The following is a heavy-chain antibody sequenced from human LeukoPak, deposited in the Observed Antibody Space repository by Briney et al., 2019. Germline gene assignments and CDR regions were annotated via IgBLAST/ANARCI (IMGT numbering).Heavy chain of an antibody. D-gene: IGHD2-15*01. CDR3: AKDRRDIVVVVAATKPFDY. V-gene: IGHV3-23*01. J-gene: IGHJ4*02. Sequence: GGSLRLSCAASGFTFSSYAMSWVRQAAGKGLEWVSAISGSGGSTYYADSVKGRFTISRDNSKNTLYLQMNSLRAEDTAVYYCAKDRRDIVVVVAATKPFDYWGQGTLVTVSS. CDR2: ISGSGGST. CDR1: GFTFSSYA.